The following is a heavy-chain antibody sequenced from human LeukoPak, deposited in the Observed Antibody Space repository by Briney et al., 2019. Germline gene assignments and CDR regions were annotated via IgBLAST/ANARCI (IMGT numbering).Heavy chain of an antibody. D-gene: IGHD5-18*01. Sequence: PSETLSLTCAVYGGSFSGYYWSWIRQPAGNGLEWIGRIYTSGSTNYNPSLKSRVTMSVDTSKNQFSLKLSSVTAADTAVYYCARGYDNTARIGFDYWGQGTLVTVSS. J-gene: IGHJ4*02. CDR3: ARGYDNTARIGFDY. CDR2: IYTSGST. V-gene: IGHV4-59*10. CDR1: GGSFSGYY.